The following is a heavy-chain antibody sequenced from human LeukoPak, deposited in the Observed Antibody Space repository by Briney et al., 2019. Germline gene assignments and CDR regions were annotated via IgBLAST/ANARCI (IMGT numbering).Heavy chain of an antibody. D-gene: IGHD3-16*01. CDR3: AQDSYVRSPRYYYYMDV. V-gene: IGHV3-9*01. Sequence: PGRSLRLSCAAAGFTFDDYAMHWVRQAPGKGLEWVSGISWNSGSIGYADSVKGRFTISRDNAKNSLYLQMNSLRAEDTALYYCAQDSYVRSPRYYYYMDVWGKGTTVTVSS. CDR2: ISWNSGSI. J-gene: IGHJ6*03. CDR1: GFTFDDYA.